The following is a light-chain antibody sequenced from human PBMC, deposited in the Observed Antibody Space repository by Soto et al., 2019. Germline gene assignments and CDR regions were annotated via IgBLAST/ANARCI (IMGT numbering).Light chain of an antibody. Sequence: VMTQAPATLSVSPGERATLSCRASQSVSSNLARYQQKPGQAPRLLIYGASTRATGIPARFSGSGSGTEFTLTISSLQSEDFAVYYCQQYNNWPPWTFGQGTKVDIK. CDR3: QQYNNWPPWT. J-gene: IGKJ1*01. V-gene: IGKV3-15*01. CDR2: GAS. CDR1: QSVSSN.